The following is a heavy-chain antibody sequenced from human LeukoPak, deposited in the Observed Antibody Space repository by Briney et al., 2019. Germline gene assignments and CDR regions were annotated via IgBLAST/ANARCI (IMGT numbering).Heavy chain of an antibody. D-gene: IGHD5-12*01. J-gene: IGHJ5*02. CDR2: ISAYSGNT. V-gene: IGHV1-18*01. Sequence: ALVKVSCKASGYTFTSHGISWVRQAPGQGLEWMGWISAYSGNTNYAEKFQGRVTMTTDTSTSTAYMELRSLTSDDTAVYYCARAYRGTGYDSRWFDPWGQGTLVTVSS. CDR3: ARAYRGTGYDSRWFDP. CDR1: GYTFTSHG.